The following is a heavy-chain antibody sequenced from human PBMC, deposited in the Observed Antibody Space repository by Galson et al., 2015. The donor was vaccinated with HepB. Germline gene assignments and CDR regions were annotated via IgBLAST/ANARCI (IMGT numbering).Heavy chain of an antibody. D-gene: IGHD1-26*01. Sequence: SLRLSCAASGFTSSSYTMNWVRQAPGKGLEWVSSISGSYTIYYADSVKGRFTISRDNAKNSLYLQMNSLRDEDTAVYYCARRSSGNSFDYWGRGTLVTVSS. CDR3: ARRSSGNSFDY. V-gene: IGHV3-48*02. CDR2: ISGSYTI. J-gene: IGHJ4*02. CDR1: GFTSSSYT.